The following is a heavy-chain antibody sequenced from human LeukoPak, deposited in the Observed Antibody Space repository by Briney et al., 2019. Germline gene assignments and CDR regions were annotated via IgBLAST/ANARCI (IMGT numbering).Heavy chain of an antibody. CDR3: AKQLGYCSDGSCYFPY. Sequence: PGGSLRLSCAASGFTFTDYWMHWIRQAPGGGLVWLSRISGDGSSAYYADSVQGRFTISRDNSKSTLCLQMNSLRAEDTAVYYCAKQLGYCSDGSCYFPYWGQGTLVTVSS. CDR2: ISGDGSSA. J-gene: IGHJ4*02. CDR1: GFTFTDYW. V-gene: IGHV3-74*01. D-gene: IGHD2-15*01.